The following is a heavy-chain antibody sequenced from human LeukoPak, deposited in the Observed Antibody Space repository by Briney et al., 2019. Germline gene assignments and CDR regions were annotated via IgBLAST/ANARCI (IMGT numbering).Heavy chain of an antibody. CDR2: IIPIFGTA. V-gene: IGHV1-69*05. D-gene: IGHD3-10*01. Sequence: SVKVSCKASGGTFSSYAISWVRQAPGQGLEWMGGIIPIFGTANYAQKFQGRVTMTRNTSISTAYMELSSLRSEDTAVYYCARGRRTTMVRGRYYYYMDVWGKGTTVTISS. CDR3: ARGRRTTMVRGRYYYYMDV. J-gene: IGHJ6*03. CDR1: GGTFSSYA.